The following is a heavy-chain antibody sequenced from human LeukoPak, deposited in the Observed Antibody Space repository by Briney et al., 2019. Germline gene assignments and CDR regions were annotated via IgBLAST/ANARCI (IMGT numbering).Heavy chain of an antibody. CDR2: ISSLSGTR. J-gene: IGHJ4*02. CDR1: GFTFSSYS. V-gene: IGHV3-48*01. CDR3: ARDQGGSYSY. Sequence: GGSLRLSCAASGFTFSSYSMNWVRQAPGKGLEWVSFISSLSGTREYADSVKGRFTISRDNAKNSLYLQMNSLRAEDTAVYYCARDQGGSYSYWGQGTLVTVSS. D-gene: IGHD1-26*01.